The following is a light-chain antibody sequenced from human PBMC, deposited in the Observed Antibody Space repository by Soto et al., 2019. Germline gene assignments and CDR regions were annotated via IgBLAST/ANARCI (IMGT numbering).Light chain of an antibody. CDR3: GSWDSSLSAYV. CDR1: SSNIGGNS. CDR2: DDN. V-gene: IGLV1-51*01. Sequence: QSVLTQPPSVSAAPGQKVTISCYGSSSNIGGNSVSWYQQLPGTAPKLLIYDDNKRPSGIPDRFSGSKSGTSATLGITGFQTGEEADYYCGSWDSSLSAYVFGTGTKVTVL. J-gene: IGLJ1*01.